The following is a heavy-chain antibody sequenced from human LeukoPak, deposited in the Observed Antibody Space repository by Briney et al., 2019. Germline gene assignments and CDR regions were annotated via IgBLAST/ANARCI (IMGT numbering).Heavy chain of an antibody. CDR1: GFTFSNYW. Sequence: PGGSLRLSCTASGFTFSNYWMSWVRQAPGKGLEWVANIKQDGSEKYYVDSVKGRFTISRDNAKNSLYLQMNSLRVEDTAVYYCARVRRGDYGSGTYYNAISVAGPCDSWGQGTLVTVSS. D-gene: IGHD3-10*01. J-gene: IGHJ4*02. CDR2: IKQDGSEK. CDR3: ARVRRGDYGSGTYYNAISVAGPCDS. V-gene: IGHV3-7*01.